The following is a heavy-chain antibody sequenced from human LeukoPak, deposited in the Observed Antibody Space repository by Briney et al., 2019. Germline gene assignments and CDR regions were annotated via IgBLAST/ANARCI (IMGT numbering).Heavy chain of an antibody. V-gene: IGHV3-74*01. CDR2: IASDGSST. CDR1: GFTFSSYW. J-gene: IGHJ4*02. CDR3: AKALYGSHDY. Sequence: GGSLRLSCAASGFTFSSYWMNWVRQAPGKGLVWVSRIASDGSSTTYADSVKGRFSTSRDNAKNTLYLQMNSLRVEDTAVYYCAKALYGSHDYWGQGTLVTVSS. D-gene: IGHD2-8*01.